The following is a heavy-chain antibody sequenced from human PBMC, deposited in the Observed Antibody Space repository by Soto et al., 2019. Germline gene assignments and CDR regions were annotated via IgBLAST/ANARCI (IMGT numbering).Heavy chain of an antibody. V-gene: IGHV3-48*01. Sequence: EVQLVESGGGLVQPGGSLRLSCAASGFTFSTYGMTWVRQAPGKGLEWVSYISNGGSTIHYADSVKGRFTISRDNAKNSLYLQMNSLRVEDTAVYYCARDLPSSDGPYYFHYWGQGTPVTVSS. D-gene: IGHD6-19*01. CDR1: GFTFSTYG. CDR2: ISNGGSTI. CDR3: ARDLPSSDGPYYFHY. J-gene: IGHJ4*02.